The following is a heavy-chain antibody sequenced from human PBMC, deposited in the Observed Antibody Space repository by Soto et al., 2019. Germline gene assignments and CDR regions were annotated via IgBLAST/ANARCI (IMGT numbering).Heavy chain of an antibody. V-gene: IGHV1-69*02. J-gene: IGHJ4*02. CDR2: IIPILGIA. D-gene: IGHD3-3*01. Sequence: ASVKVSCKASGGTFSSYTISWVRQAPGQGLEWMGRIIPILGIANYAQKFQGRVTITADKSTSTAYMELSSLRSEDTAVSYCARAGITIHQRQNRVLDYWGQGTLGTVSS. CDR3: ARAGITIHQRQNRVLDY. CDR1: GGTFSSYT.